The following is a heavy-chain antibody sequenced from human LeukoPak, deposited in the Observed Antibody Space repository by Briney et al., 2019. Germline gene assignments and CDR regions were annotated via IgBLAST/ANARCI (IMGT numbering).Heavy chain of an antibody. CDR2: LNPNSGDT. J-gene: IGHJ4*02. D-gene: IGHD5-24*01. CDR1: GYTFTDYY. CDR3: ARGRNIEMTTMSGGSDY. Sequence: GASVKVSCKASGYTFTDYYMHWVRQAPGQGLEWMGWLNPNSGDTNYAQKFQGRVSMTRDSSNSTAYMDLSDLRSDDTAVYSCARGRNIEMTTMSGGSDYWGQGTLVTVSS. V-gene: IGHV1-2*02.